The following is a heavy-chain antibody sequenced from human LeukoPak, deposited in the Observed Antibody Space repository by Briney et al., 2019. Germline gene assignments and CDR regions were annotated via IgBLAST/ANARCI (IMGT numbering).Heavy chain of an antibody. CDR1: GFTFSTYA. Sequence: GGSLRLSCAASGFTFSTYAMSWVRQAPGKGLEWVSAISGSGGSIYYADSVRGRFTISRDNSKNTLYLQMDSLRAEDTAVYYCAPPDVAVPTAYVWGQGTLVTVSS. CDR2: ISGSGGSI. J-gene: IGHJ4*02. V-gene: IGHV3-23*01. CDR3: APPDVAVPTAYV. D-gene: IGHD2-2*01.